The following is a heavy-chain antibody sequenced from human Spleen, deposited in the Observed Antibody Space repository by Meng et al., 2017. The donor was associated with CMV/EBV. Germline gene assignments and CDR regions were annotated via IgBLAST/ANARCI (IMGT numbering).Heavy chain of an antibody. CDR1: GFTFSDYY. Sequence: GGSLRLSCAASGFTFSDYYMSWIRQAPGKGLEWVSYISSSGSTIYYADSVKGRFTISRDNAKNSLYLQMNSLRAEDTAVYYCARENSKSNYVFQYYFDYWGQGTLVTVSS. J-gene: IGHJ4*02. CDR2: ISSSGSTI. CDR3: ARENSKSNYVFQYYFDY. D-gene: IGHD4-11*01. V-gene: IGHV3-11*01.